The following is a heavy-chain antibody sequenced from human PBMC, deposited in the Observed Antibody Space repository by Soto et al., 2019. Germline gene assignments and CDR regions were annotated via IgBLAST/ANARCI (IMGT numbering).Heavy chain of an antibody. Sequence: SETLSLTCSVSGADINTYSWTWIRQPAGKGLEWIGRIYTSASINYNPSLKGRVTLSVDTSANQVSLRLASVTAADTAIYYCARDREAGYNFYYGMDVWGQGTTVTVSS. J-gene: IGHJ6*02. CDR3: ARDREAGYNFYYGMDV. D-gene: IGHD6-19*01. CDR1: GADINTYS. CDR2: IYTSASI. V-gene: IGHV4-4*07.